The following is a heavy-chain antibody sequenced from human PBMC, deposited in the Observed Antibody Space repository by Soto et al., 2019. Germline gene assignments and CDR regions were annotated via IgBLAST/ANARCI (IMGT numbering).Heavy chain of an antibody. J-gene: IGHJ4*02. CDR3: ARQKYTRSWSLDY. Sequence: QVQLQESGPGLVKLSETLSLTCTVSGGSIRGYYWSWIRQAPGKGLEWVGYVHNSGSTDHSPSLKGRVTMSADTSKNQVSLRLSSVTAADTAVYYCARQKYTRSWSLDYWGQGALVTVSS. D-gene: IGHD6-13*01. CDR1: GGSIRGYY. CDR2: VHNSGST. V-gene: IGHV4-59*08.